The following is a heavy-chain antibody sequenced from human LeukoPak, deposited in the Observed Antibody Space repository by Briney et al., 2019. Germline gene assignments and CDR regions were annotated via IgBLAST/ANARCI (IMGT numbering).Heavy chain of an antibody. CDR1: GITFSNYW. CDR3: VSFYETY. V-gene: IGHV3-7*01. J-gene: IGHJ4*02. Sequence: GGSLRLSCAASGITFSNYWMSWVRQAPGKGLEWVANIKQGGSEKYYVDSVKGRFTISKDNAKNTVYLQMNNLRAEDTAVYYCVSFYETYWGRGTLVTVSS. CDR2: IKQGGSEK. D-gene: IGHD2/OR15-2a*01.